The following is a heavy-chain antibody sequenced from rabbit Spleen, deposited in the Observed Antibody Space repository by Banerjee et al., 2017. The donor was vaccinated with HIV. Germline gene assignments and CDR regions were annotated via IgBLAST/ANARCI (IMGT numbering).Heavy chain of an antibody. D-gene: IGHD8-1*01. J-gene: IGHJ6*01. CDR1: GFSFSSSYY. CDR3: ARDTASSFSSYGMDL. Sequence: QSLEESGGDLVKPGASLTLTCTASGFSFSSSYYMCWVRQAPGKGLECIACIYAGSSGSTYYASWAKGRFTISKTSSTTVTLQMTSLTAADTATYFCARDTASSFSSYGMDLWGPGTLVTVS. CDR2: IYAGSSGST. V-gene: IGHV1S40*01.